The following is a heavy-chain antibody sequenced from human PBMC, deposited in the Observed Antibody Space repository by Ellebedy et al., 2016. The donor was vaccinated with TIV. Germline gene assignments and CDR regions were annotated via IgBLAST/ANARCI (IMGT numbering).Heavy chain of an antibody. CDR1: GYSFTSYW. CDR3: ARHNGLAARRTSPNWYFDL. Sequence: GESLKISXKGSGYSFTSYWIGWVRQMPGKGLEWMGIIYPSDSYTNYSPSFQGHVTISADKSISTAYLQWSSLKASDTAMYYCARHNGLAARRTSPNWYFDLWGRGTLVTVSS. D-gene: IGHD6-6*01. CDR2: IYPSDSYT. J-gene: IGHJ2*01. V-gene: IGHV5-51*01.